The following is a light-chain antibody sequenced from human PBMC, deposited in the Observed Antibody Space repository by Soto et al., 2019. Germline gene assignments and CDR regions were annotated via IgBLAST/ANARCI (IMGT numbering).Light chain of an antibody. CDR2: DAS. J-gene: IGKJ4*01. Sequence: IQMTQSPSSLSASVGDRVTITCRTSQSITNYLNWYQQKPGKAPKLLIYDASNLETGVPSRFSGSGSGTDFTFTISSLQPEDIATYYCQQYDNLPLTFGGGTKVDIK. V-gene: IGKV1-33*01. CDR1: QSITNY. CDR3: QQYDNLPLT.